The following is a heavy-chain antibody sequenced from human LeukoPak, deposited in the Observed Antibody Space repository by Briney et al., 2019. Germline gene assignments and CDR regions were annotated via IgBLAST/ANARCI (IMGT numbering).Heavy chain of an antibody. CDR2: VSYSGST. Sequence: SETLSLTCTVSGGSISSYYWSWLRQPPGKGLEWIGYVSYSGSTNCDPSLKSRVTISQDTSKNQFSLKLSSATAADTAVYYCASHGAAYDYDFWGQGTLVTVSS. D-gene: IGHD5-12*01. J-gene: IGHJ4*02. CDR3: ASHGAAYDYDF. CDR1: GGSISSYY. V-gene: IGHV4-59*08.